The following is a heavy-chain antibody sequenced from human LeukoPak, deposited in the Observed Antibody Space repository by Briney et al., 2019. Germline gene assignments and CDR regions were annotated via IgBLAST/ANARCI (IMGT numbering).Heavy chain of an antibody. CDR2: MYTSGST. CDR1: GGSISSYY. J-gene: IGHJ6*03. CDR3: AREYGVSSGRSYYYYYYMDV. V-gene: IGHV4-4*07. D-gene: IGHD3-10*01. Sequence: SETLSLTCTVSGGSISSYYWSWIRQPAGKGLEWIGRMYTSGSTNYNPSLKSRVTMSVDTSKNQFSLKLSSVTAADTAVYYCAREYGVSSGRSYYYYYYMDVWGKGTTVTISS.